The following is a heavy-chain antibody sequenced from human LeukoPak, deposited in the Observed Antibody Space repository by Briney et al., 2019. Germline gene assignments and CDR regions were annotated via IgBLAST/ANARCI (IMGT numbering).Heavy chain of an antibody. CDR1: AGSISSYY. CDR2: ISYTGNT. Sequence: PSETLSLTCTVSAGSISSYYWNWIRQPPGKGLEWIGYISYTGNTKHNPSLKSRVTISVDTSKNQFSLKLRSVTAADTAVYYCAGVPGYSDSGGYSYFDSWGQRTLVTVSS. J-gene: IGHJ4*02. V-gene: IGHV4-59*01. D-gene: IGHD3-22*01. CDR3: AGVPGYSDSGGYSYFDS.